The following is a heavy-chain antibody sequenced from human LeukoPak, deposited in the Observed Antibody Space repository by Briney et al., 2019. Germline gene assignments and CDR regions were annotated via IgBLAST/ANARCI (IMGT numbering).Heavy chain of an antibody. Sequence: ASVKVSCKASGGTFSSYAISWVRQAPGQGLEWMGGIIPIFGTANYAQKFQGRVTITTDESTSTAYMELSSLRSEDTAVYYCARDGVVTPRDPYYGMDVWGQGTTVTVSS. CDR3: ARDGVVTPRDPYYGMDV. D-gene: IGHD3-3*01. J-gene: IGHJ6*02. CDR2: IIPIFGTA. V-gene: IGHV1-69*05. CDR1: GGTFSSYA.